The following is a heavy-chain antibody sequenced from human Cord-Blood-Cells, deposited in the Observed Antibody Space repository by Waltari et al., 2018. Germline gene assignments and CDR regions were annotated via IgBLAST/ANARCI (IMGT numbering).Heavy chain of an antibody. CDR1: GGSFSGYY. V-gene: IGHV4-34*01. Sequence: QVQLQQWGAGLLKPSETLSLTCAVYGGSFSGYYWSWIRQPPGKGLEWIGEINHSGSTNYNQSLKSRVTISVDTSKNQFSLKLSSVTAADTAVYYCARVYYDYVYGMDVWGQGTTVTVSS. D-gene: IGHD3-16*01. CDR2: INHSGST. CDR3: ARVYYDYVYGMDV. J-gene: IGHJ6*02.